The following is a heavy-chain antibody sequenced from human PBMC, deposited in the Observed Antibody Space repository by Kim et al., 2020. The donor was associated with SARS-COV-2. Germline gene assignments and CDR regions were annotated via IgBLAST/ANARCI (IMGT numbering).Heavy chain of an antibody. V-gene: IGHV4-59*01. CDR2: IYYSGST. CDR3: ARTGGATNDFDY. Sequence: SETLSLTCTVSGGSISSYYWSWIRQPPGKGLEWIGYIYYSGSTNYNPSLKSRVTISVDTSKNQFSLKLSSVTAADMAVYYCARTGGATNDFDYWGQGTLVTVSS. J-gene: IGHJ4*02. D-gene: IGHD1-26*01. CDR1: GGSISSYY.